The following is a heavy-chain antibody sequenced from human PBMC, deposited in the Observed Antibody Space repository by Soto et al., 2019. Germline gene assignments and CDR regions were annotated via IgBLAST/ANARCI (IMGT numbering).Heavy chain of an antibody. D-gene: IGHD3-3*01. Sequence: GGSLRLSCAASGFTFSNAWMSWVRQAPGKGLEWVGRIKSKTDGGTTDYAAPVKGRFTISRDDSKNTLYLQMNSLKTEDTAVYYCTWGGLEWLLYRGYYYYMDVWGKGTTVTVSS. J-gene: IGHJ6*03. CDR1: GFTFSNAW. CDR3: TWGGLEWLLYRGYYYYMDV. V-gene: IGHV3-15*01. CDR2: IKSKTDGGTT.